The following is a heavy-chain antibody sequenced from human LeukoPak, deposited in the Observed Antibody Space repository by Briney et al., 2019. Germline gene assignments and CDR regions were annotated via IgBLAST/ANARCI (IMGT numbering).Heavy chain of an antibody. CDR1: GYTFTNYY. D-gene: IGHD1-26*01. CDR3: AREGFWGSYSALDY. Sequence: ASVKVSCKASGYTFTNYYMHWVRQAPGQGLEWMGWISAYNGNTNYAQKLQGRVTMTTDTSTSTAYMELRSLRSDDTAVYYCAREGFWGSYSALDYWGQGTLVTVSS. V-gene: IGHV1-18*04. J-gene: IGHJ4*02. CDR2: ISAYNGNT.